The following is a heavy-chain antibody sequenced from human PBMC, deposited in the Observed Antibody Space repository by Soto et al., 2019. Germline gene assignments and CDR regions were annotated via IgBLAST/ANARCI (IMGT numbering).Heavy chain of an antibody. CDR3: ARGRGSYTLFDY. V-gene: IGHV4-34*01. CDR2: ISHSGST. CDR1: DTSFSAYY. J-gene: IGHJ4*02. D-gene: IGHD3-10*01. Sequence: QLQLQHWGAGLLKPSETLSLTCAVSDTSFSAYYWSWIRQPPGEGLEWIGEISHSGSTNYNPSLETLVTTSVDTSKNPFSLKLSSVTVADTAVYYCARGRGSYTLFDYSGQGTLVTVSS.